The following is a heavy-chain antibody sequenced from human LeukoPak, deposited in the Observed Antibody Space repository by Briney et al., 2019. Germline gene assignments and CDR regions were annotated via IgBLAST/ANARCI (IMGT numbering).Heavy chain of an antibody. CDR3: AKAPGYSSGWYHD. V-gene: IGHV3-23*01. Sequence: PGGSLRLSCAASGFTFSSYAMSWVRQAPGKGLEWVSAISGSGGSTYYADSVKGRSTISRDNSKNTLYLQINSLRAEDTAVYYCAKAPGYSSGWYHDWGQGTLVTVSS. J-gene: IGHJ4*02. D-gene: IGHD6-19*01. CDR2: ISGSGGST. CDR1: GFTFSSYA.